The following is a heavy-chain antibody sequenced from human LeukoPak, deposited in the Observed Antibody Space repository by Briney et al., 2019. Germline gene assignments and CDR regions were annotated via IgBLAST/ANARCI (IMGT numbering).Heavy chain of an antibody. V-gene: IGHV4-39*07. D-gene: IGHD3-10*01. CDR2: IYYSGST. CDR1: GGSISSSSYY. Sequence: SETLSLTCTVSGGSISSSSYYWGWIRQPPGKGLEWIGSIYYSGSTYYNPSLKRRVTISVDTSKNQFSLKRSSVTAADTAVYYCAREGGPYGSGSYWGQGTLVTVSS. CDR3: AREGGPYGSGSY. J-gene: IGHJ4*02.